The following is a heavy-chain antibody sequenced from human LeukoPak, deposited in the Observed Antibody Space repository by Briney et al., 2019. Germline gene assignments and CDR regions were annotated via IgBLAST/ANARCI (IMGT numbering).Heavy chain of an antibody. V-gene: IGHV5-51*01. Sequence: GESLKTSCKGSGYSFTSYWIGWVRQMPGKGLEWMGIIYPGDSDTRYSPSFQGQVTISADKSISTAYLQWSSLKASDTAMYYCARQCGYCSSTSCAYFDYWGQGTLVTVSS. CDR1: GYSFTSYW. D-gene: IGHD2-2*01. J-gene: IGHJ4*02. CDR3: ARQCGYCSSTSCAYFDY. CDR2: IYPGDSDT.